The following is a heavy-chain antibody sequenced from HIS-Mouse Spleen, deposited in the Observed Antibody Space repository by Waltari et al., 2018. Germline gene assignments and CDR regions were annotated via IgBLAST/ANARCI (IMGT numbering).Heavy chain of an antibody. CDR2: IYYSGGT. V-gene: IGHV4-39*07. D-gene: IGHD6-13*01. CDR3: AREIPYSSSWYDWYFDL. CDR1: GGSISSSSYY. Sequence: QLQLQESGPGLVKPSETLSLTCTVSGGSISSSSYYWGWSRQPPGKGLEWIGSIYYSGGTYYNPSLKIRVTISVDTSKNQFSLKLSSVTAADTAVYYCAREIPYSSSWYDWYFDLWGRGTLVTVSS. J-gene: IGHJ2*01.